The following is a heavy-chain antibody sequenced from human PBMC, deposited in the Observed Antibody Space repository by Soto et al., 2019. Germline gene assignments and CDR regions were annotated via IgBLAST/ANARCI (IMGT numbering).Heavy chain of an antibody. CDR2: FIPVYRTL. CDR3: ATGVIWIGYFTVDS. CDR1: GGSFGNSA. V-gene: IGHV1-69*13. Sequence: SVKVSCKASGGSFGNSAINWVRQTPGQGLEWVGGFIPVYRTLNFAQKFQGRVTITADESTGTAYMTLSSLASNDTAVYYCATGVIWIGYFTVDSWGQGTRVT. D-gene: IGHD3-3*01. J-gene: IGHJ4*02.